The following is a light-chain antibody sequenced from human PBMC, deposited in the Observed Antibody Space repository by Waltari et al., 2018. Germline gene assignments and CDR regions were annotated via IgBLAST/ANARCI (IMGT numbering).Light chain of an antibody. V-gene: IGLV2-14*01. Sequence: SALPQPASVSGSPGQSITISCTGTSSDVGGSNYVAWYQQHPGKAPKLMIYDVSKRPSGVSNRFSGSKSGNTASLTISGLQAEDEADYYCSSYTSSSTSVFGGGTKLTVL. CDR2: DVS. CDR1: SSDVGGSNY. CDR3: SSYTSSSTSV. J-gene: IGLJ3*02.